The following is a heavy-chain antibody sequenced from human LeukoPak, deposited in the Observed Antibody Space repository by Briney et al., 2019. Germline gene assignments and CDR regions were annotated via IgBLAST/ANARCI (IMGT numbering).Heavy chain of an antibody. CDR3: AGAPKQHYFDY. Sequence: SETLSLTCTVSSASITNYYWGWIRQPPGRGLEYIGHIYYTGTTDYHPSLKSRVTMSVDTSNNQFPLSLISVTASDTAVYFCAGAPKQHYFDYWRQATLVAVSS. J-gene: IGHJ4*02. CDR1: SASITNYY. CDR2: IYYTGTT. V-gene: IGHV4-59*01. D-gene: IGHD5-18*01.